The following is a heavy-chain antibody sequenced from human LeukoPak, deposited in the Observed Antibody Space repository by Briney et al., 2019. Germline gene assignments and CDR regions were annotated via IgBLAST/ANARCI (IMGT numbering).Heavy chain of an antibody. J-gene: IGHJ6*02. CDR3: TRTYGDYDYYYGLDV. CDR1: GFTVSNNR. CDR2: INSGGST. D-gene: IGHD4-17*01. V-gene: IGHV3-66*01. Sequence: GGSLRLSCAASGFTVSNNRMACVRQAPGKGLEWVSVINSGGSTDYADSVKGRFTISRDNSKNTLFLQMNSLRAEDTALYYHTRTYGDYDYYYGLDVWGQGTTVTVSS.